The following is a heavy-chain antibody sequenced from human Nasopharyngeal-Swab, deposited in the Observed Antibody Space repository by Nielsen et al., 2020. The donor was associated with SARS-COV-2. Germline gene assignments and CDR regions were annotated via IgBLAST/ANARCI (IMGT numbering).Heavy chain of an antibody. Sequence: SETLSLTCAVYGGSFSGYYWSWIRQPPGKGLEWIGEINHSGSPHYNPSLKSRVTISVDTSKNQFSLKLSSVTAADTAVYYCARGWYDFWSGYFSNGMDVWGQGTTVTVSS. D-gene: IGHD3-3*01. CDR2: INHSGSP. V-gene: IGHV4-34*01. J-gene: IGHJ6*02. CDR3: ARGWYDFWSGYFSNGMDV. CDR1: GGSFSGYY.